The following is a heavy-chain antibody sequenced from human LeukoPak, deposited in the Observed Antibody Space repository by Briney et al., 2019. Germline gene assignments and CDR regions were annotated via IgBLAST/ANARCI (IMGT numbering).Heavy chain of an antibody. D-gene: IGHD5-18*01. CDR1: GFTFDDYA. CDR3: AKEGYSYGPRGFDY. CDR2: ISWNSGSI. J-gene: IGHJ4*02. Sequence: GRSLRLSCAASGFTFDDYAIHWVRQAPGKGLEWVSGISWNSGSIGYADSVKGRFTISRDNAKNSLYLQMNSLRAEDTALYYCAKEGYSYGPRGFDYWGQGTLVTVSS. V-gene: IGHV3-9*01.